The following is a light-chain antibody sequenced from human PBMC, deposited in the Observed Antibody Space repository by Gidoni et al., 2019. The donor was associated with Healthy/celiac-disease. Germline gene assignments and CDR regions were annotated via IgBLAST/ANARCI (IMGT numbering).Light chain of an antibody. CDR1: SRDVGSYNL. CDR2: EGS. V-gene: IGLV2-23*01. CDR3: CSYAGSSTPVV. J-gene: IGLJ2*01. Sequence: QSALTQPASVSGSPGQSIPISCTGTSRDVGSYNLVSWYQQHPGKAPNLMIYEGSKRPSGVSNRFSGSKSGNTASLTISGLQAEDEADYYCCSYAGSSTPVVFGGGTKLTVL.